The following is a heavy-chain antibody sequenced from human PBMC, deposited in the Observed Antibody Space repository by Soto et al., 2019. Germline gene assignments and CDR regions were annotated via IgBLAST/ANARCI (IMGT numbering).Heavy chain of an antibody. CDR3: ASSIAAADKLYYYYYYMDV. CDR1: GGSISSSSYY. J-gene: IGHJ6*03. CDR2: IYYSGST. D-gene: IGHD6-13*01. V-gene: IGHV4-39*01. Sequence: SETLSLTCTVSGGSISSSSYYWGWIRQPPGKGLDWIGSIYYSGSTYYNPSLKSRVTISVDTSKNQFSLKLSSVTAADTAVYYCASSIAAADKLYYYYYYMDVWGKGTTVTVSS.